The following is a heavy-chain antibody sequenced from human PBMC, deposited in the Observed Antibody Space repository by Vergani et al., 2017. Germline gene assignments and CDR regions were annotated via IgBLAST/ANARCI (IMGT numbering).Heavy chain of an antibody. CDR1: GFPSSSYG. V-gene: IGHV3-48*04. Sequence: VQLVESGGGVVQPWRSLRLSCAASGFPSSSYGMNWVGQAPGKGLEGVSNISISGSTIYYADSVKGRFTISRDNAKNSLYLQMNSLRAEDTAVYYCARDQGYQLLILGYYGMDAWGQGTTVTVSS. J-gene: IGHJ6*02. CDR2: ISISGSTI. D-gene: IGHD2-2*01. CDR3: ARDQGYQLLILGYYGMDA.